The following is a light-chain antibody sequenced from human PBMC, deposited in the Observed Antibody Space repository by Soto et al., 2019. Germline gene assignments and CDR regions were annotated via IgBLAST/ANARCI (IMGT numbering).Light chain of an antibody. CDR2: TAS. J-gene: IGKJ4*01. CDR1: QTISIF. V-gene: IGKV1-39*01. Sequence: DIQMTQSPSSLSASVGDRVTITCRASQTISIFLNLYQHKPGKPPTLLIYTASSLQSGVPSRFSGSGSGTDFTLTISSLQPEDFATYYCQQSYKTPLTFGGGTKVEI. CDR3: QQSYKTPLT.